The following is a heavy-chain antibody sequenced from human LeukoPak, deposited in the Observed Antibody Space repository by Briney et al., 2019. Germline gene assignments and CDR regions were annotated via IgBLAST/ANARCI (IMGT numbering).Heavy chain of an antibody. CDR1: GYSFASFW. J-gene: IGHJ3*02. D-gene: IGHD6-13*01. V-gene: IGHV5-10-1*01. CDR2: IDPSDSYT. Sequence: GESLKISCKGSGYSFASFWISWVRQMPGKGLEWMGRIDPSDSYTNYSPSFQGHVTISADKSISTAHLQWSSLKASDTAIYYCARQSSSWPRNDALDIWGQGTMVTVSS. CDR3: ARQSSSWPRNDALDI.